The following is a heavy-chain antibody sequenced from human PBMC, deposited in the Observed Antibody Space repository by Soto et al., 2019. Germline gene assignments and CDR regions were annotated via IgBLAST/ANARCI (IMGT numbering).Heavy chain of an antibody. CDR1: GFTFSNAW. Sequence: RRLSCAASGFTFSNAWMSWVRQAPGKGLEWVGRIKSKTDGGTTDYAAPVKGRFTISRDDSKNTLYLQMNSLKTEDTAVYYCTTPEHYYYGMDVWGQGTTVTASS. J-gene: IGHJ6*02. V-gene: IGHV3-15*01. CDR2: IKSKTDGGTT. CDR3: TTPEHYYYGMDV.